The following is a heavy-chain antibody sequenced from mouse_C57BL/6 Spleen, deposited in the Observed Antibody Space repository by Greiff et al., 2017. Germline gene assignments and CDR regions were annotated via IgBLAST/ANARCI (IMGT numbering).Heavy chain of an antibody. D-gene: IGHD4-1*01. CDR2: IDPSDSYT. CDR3: AIMGGDFGY. V-gene: IGHV1-69*01. CDR1: GYTFTSYC. J-gene: IGHJ2*01. Sequence: QVQLQQPGAELVMPGASVKLSCKASGYTFTSYCMRWVKQRPGQGLEWIGEIDPSDSYTNYNQKFKGKSTLTVDKSSSTAYMQLSSLTSEDSAVYYCAIMGGDFGYWRQGTTLTVS.